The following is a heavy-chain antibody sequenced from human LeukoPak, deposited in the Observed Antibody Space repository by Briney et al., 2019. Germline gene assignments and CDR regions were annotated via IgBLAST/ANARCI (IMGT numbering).Heavy chain of an antibody. CDR2: ISSSSSYI. D-gene: IGHD3-3*01. V-gene: IGHV3-21*01. J-gene: IGHJ4*02. CDR3: ASRKGYDFWSGYPIDY. CDR1: GFTFSSYS. Sequence: GGSLRLSCAASGFTFSSYSMNWVRQAPGKGLEWVSSISSSSSYIYYADSVKGRFTISRDNAKNSLYLQMNSLRAEDTAVYYCASRKGYDFWSGYPIDYWGQGTLVTVSS.